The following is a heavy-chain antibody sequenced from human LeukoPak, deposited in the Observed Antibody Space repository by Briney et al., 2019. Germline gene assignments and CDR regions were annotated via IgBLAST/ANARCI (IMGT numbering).Heavy chain of an antibody. CDR2: ISGSGGTT. J-gene: IGHJ4*02. CDR3: AKKGGLAKVLAYCNIGSCAPFDY. CDR1: GFTLNSCA. V-gene: IGHV3-23*01. D-gene: IGHD2-15*01. Sequence: PGGSLRLSCAASGFTLNSCAISWVRQAPGKGLEWVSAISGSGGTTHYADSVKGRFTISRDNSNNTVYLQMNSLTAEDTAVYYCAKKGGLAKVLAYCNIGSCAPFDYWGQGTLVTVSS.